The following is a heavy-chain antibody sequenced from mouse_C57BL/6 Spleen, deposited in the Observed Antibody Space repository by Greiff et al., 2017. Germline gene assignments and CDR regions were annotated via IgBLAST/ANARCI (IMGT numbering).Heavy chain of an antibody. J-gene: IGHJ3*01. CDR1: GYSITSGYY. CDR2: ISYDGSN. CDR3: ARADYDGFAY. Sequence: EVKLVESGPGLVKPSQSLSLTCSVTGYSITSGYYWNWIRQFPGNKLEWLGYISYDGSNNYYLSLKNRISITRDTSKNQFFLKLNSVTTEDTATYYCARADYDGFAYWGQGTLVTVSA. V-gene: IGHV3-6*01. D-gene: IGHD2-4*01.